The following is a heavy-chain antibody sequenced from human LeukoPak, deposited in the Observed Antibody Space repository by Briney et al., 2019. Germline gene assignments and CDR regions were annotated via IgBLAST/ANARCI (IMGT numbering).Heavy chain of an antibody. J-gene: IGHJ4*02. Sequence: PGGSLRLSCAAFSGFAMSWVRQAQGKRLEWVSAINGRGDDTYYPDSVKGRFTISRDNSNNTLYLQMNSLRADDTAVYYCAKGHRESSSFFDSWGQGIPVTVSS. CDR2: INGRGDDT. V-gene: IGHV3-23*01. CDR3: AKGHRESSSFFDS. CDR1: SGFA.